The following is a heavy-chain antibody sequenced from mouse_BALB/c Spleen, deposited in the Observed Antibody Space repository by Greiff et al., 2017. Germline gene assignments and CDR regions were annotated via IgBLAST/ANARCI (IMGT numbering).Heavy chain of an antibody. CDR1: GFTFSDYY. Sequence: DVQLVESGGGLVKPGGSLKLSCAASGFTFSDYYMYWVRQTPEKRLEWVATISDGGSYTYYPDSVKGRFTISRDNAKNNLYLQMSSLKSEDTAMYYCARYGMDYWGQGTSVTVSS. CDR2: ISDGGSYT. J-gene: IGHJ4*01. V-gene: IGHV5-4*02. CDR3: ARYGMDY.